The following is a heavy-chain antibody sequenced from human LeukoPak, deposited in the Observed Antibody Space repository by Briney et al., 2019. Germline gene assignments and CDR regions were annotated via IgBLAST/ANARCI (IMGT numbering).Heavy chain of an antibody. Sequence: GGSLRLSCAASGFIFSSYAMSWVRQAPGKGLEWVSAISGSGGSTYYADSVKGRFTISRDNPKNTLYLQMNSLRPEDTAVYYCVKEPRGYSFSFDIWGQGTMVTVSS. V-gene: IGHV3-23*01. J-gene: IGHJ3*02. CDR3: VKEPRGYSFSFDI. CDR1: GFIFSSYA. CDR2: ISGSGGST. D-gene: IGHD5-18*01.